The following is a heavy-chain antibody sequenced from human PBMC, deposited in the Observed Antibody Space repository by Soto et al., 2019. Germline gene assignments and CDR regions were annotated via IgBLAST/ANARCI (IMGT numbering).Heavy chain of an antibody. CDR1: GGTFKTYT. J-gene: IGHJ4*02. D-gene: IGHD3-10*01. Sequence: QVQLVQSGAELKKPGSSVNVSCAASGGTFKTYTINWVRQAPGQGLEWIGQIIPMYDSATYAQRFQGRVTSSVDKSTNIAYMELSGLRSEDTALFYCATWRTYRGSYCVDYWGQGTLVNVSS. CDR3: ATWRTYRGSYCVDY. V-gene: IGHV1-69*06. CDR2: IIPMYDSA.